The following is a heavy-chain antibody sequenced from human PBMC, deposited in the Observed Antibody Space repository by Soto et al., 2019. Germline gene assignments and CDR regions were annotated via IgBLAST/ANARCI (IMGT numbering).Heavy chain of an antibody. V-gene: IGHV3-48*01. Sequence: GGSLRLSCAASGFTFSSYSMNWVRQAPGKGLEWVSYISSSSSTIYYADSVKGRFTISRDNAKNSLYLQMNSLRAEDTAVYYCAREGGYDRLYYYYYYMDVWGKGTTVTVSS. CDR2: ISSSSSTI. J-gene: IGHJ6*03. CDR3: AREGGYDRLYYYYYYMDV. D-gene: IGHD5-12*01. CDR1: GFTFSSYS.